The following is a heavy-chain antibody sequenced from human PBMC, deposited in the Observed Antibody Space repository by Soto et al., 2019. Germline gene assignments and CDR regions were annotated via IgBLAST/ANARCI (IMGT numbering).Heavy chain of an antibody. CDR3: ASGGYYDSSGYYFDY. V-gene: IGHV4-59*01. D-gene: IGHD3-22*01. J-gene: IGHJ4*02. CDR1: GGSISSYY. CDR2: IYYSGST. Sequence: KTSETLSLTCTVSGGSISSYYWSWIRQPPGKGLEWIGYIYYSGSTNYNPSLKSRVTISVDTSKNQFSLKLSSVTAADTAVYYCASGGYYDSSGYYFDYWGQGTLVTVSS.